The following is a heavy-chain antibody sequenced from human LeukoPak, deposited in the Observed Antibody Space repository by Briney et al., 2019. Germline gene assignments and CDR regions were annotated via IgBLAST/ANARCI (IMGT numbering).Heavy chain of an antibody. V-gene: IGHV4-4*07. J-gene: IGHJ4*02. CDR3: AREGSATARPFVSNDY. CDR2: IHTSGNT. D-gene: IGHD6-6*01. CDR1: GGPISSYY. Sequence: SETLSLTCTVSGGPISSYYWSWIRQPAGKGLEWIGRIHTSGNTYYNPSLKSRVTMSVDTSKNQFSLKVRSVTVADTAVYYCAREGSATARPFVSNDYWGQGTLVTVSS.